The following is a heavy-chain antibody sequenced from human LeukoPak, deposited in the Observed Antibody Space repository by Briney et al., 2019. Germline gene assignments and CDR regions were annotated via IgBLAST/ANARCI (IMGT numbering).Heavy chain of an antibody. J-gene: IGHJ4*02. Sequence: PSETLSLTCTVSGGSISSYYWSWIRQPPGKGLEWIGYIYYSGSTNYNPSLKSRVSISVDTSKNQFSLKLSSLTAADTAVYYRARENDRYGRIDYWGQGTQVTVSS. CDR2: IYYSGST. CDR1: GGSISSYY. CDR3: ARENDRYGRIDY. D-gene: IGHD5-18*01. V-gene: IGHV4-59*01.